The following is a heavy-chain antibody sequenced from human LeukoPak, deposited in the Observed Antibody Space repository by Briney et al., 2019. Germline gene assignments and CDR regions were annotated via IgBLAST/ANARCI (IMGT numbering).Heavy chain of an antibody. CDR2: IYYSGST. CDR1: GGSISSSSYY. Sequence: SETLSLTCTVSGGSISSSSYYWGWIRQPPGKGLEWIGSIYYSGSTYYNASLKSRVTMSVDTSKNQFSLKLSSVTAADTAVYYCARVIHDYGDSNWFDPWGQGTLVTVSS. D-gene: IGHD4-17*01. CDR3: ARVIHDYGDSNWFDP. J-gene: IGHJ5*02. V-gene: IGHV4-39*07.